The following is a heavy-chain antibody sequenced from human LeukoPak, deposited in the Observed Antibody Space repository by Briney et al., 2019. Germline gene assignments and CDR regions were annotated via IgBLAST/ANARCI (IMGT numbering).Heavy chain of an antibody. V-gene: IGHV4-59*08. J-gene: IGHJ1*01. D-gene: IGHD7-27*01. CDR3: ARLAVSGHEYFQH. Sequence: PSETLSLTCTVSGGSISSYYWSWIRQPPGKGLEWNGYIYYTGGTTYNPSLKGRVTISVDTSKNQFSLKLSSVTAADTAVYYCARLAVSGHEYFQHWGQGTLVTVSS. CDR2: IYYTGGT. CDR1: GGSISSYY.